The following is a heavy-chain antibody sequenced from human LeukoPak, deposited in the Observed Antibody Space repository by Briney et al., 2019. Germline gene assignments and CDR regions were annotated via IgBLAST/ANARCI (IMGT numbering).Heavy chain of an antibody. J-gene: IGHJ4*02. Sequence: GGSLRLSCAASGFIFSKFGIHWVRQTPNKGLESVAVISSDGGEAYYANSVKGRFTISRDNSKNTLYLQMNSLRPEDSALYYCVRDGGGGYNQIDYWGQGTLVAVSS. CDR1: GFIFSKFG. CDR2: ISSDGGEA. V-gene: IGHV3-30-3*01. D-gene: IGHD5-24*01. CDR3: VRDGGGGYNQIDY.